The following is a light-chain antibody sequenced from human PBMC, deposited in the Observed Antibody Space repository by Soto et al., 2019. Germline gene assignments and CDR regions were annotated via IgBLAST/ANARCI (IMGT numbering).Light chain of an antibody. CDR1: QSISRN. V-gene: IGKV3-15*01. J-gene: IGKJ5*01. CDR3: QQYNTWPPIT. Sequence: EIVMTQSPATLSVSPGERASLSCRASQSISRNLAWYQQNPGQAPRLLIYAASTRATGIPARFSGSGSGTEFTLTISSLQSDGFAVYYCQQYNTWPPITFGQGTRLEIK. CDR2: AAS.